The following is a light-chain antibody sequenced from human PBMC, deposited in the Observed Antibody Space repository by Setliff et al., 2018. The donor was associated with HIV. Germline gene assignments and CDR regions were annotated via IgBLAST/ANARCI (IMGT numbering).Light chain of an antibody. CDR3: TSYTTSSSPYV. J-gene: IGLJ1*01. Sequence: QSALTQPASVSGSPGQSITISCTGTRSDVGGYGYVSWYHHHPGKAPKLIIYNVNKRPSGVSNRLSGSKSGNTASLTISGLQAEDEADYYCTSYTTSSSPYVFGTGTKVTVL. CDR2: NVN. CDR1: RSDVGGYGY. V-gene: IGLV2-14*03.